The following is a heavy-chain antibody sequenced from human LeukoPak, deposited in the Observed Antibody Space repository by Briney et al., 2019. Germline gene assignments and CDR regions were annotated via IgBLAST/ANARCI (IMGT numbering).Heavy chain of an antibody. CDR2: ITSSVDAI. D-gene: IGHD7-27*01. CDR3: AREPGVHAFDI. V-gene: IGHV3-48*04. CDR1: GSTFRTSA. J-gene: IGHJ3*02. Sequence: GGSLRLSCIASGSTFRTSAMDWVRQATGKGLEWVSFITSSVDAISYADSVRGRFTISRDNAKNSLYLQMNSLSAEDSAVYYCAREPGVHAFDIWGQGTMVTVSS.